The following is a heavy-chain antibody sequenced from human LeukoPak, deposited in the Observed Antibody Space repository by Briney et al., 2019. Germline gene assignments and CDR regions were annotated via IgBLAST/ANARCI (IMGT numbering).Heavy chain of an antibody. CDR1: GGSISSSSYY. Sequence: PSETLSLTCTVSGGSISSSSYYWGWIRQPPGKGLEWIGSIYYSGSTYYNPSLKSRVTISVDTSKNQFSLKLSSVTAADTAVYYCAREGGAAAGIPPFDYWGQGTLVTVSS. CDR3: AREGGAAAGIPPFDY. V-gene: IGHV4-39*07. D-gene: IGHD6-13*01. CDR2: IYYSGST. J-gene: IGHJ4*02.